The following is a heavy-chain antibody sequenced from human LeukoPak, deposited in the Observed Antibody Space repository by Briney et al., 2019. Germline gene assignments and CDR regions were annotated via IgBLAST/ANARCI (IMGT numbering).Heavy chain of an antibody. CDR3: ARDRRGRVMVRGVIN. J-gene: IGHJ4*02. Sequence: GASVKVSCKASGGTFSSYAISWVRQAPGQGLEWMGGIIPIFGTANYAQKFQGRVTITADESTSTAYMELSSLRSEDTAVYYCARDRRGRVMVRGVINWGQGTLVTVSS. CDR2: IIPIFGTA. V-gene: IGHV1-69*13. D-gene: IGHD3-10*01. CDR1: GGTFSSYA.